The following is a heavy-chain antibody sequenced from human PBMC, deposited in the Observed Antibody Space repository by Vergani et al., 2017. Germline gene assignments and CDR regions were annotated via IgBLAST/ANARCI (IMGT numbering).Heavy chain of an antibody. V-gene: IGHV4-59*01. CDR3: ARGRIRAPFRYDSSGYYYSPFDY. J-gene: IGHJ4*02. CDR1: GGSISSYY. D-gene: IGHD3-22*01. CDR2: IYYSGST. Sequence: QVQLQESGPGLVKPSETLSLTCTVSGGSISSYYWSWIRQPPGKGLEWIGYIYYSGSTNYNPSLKSRVTISVDTSKNQFSLKLSSVTAADTAVYYCARGRIRAPFRYDSSGYYYSPFDYWGQGTLVTVSS.